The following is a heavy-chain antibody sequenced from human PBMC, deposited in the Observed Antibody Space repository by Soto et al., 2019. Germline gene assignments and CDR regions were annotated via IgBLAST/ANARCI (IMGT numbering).Heavy chain of an antibody. V-gene: IGHV3-53*01. D-gene: IGHD2-21*02. CDR1: GFTVSSNY. CDR2: IYSGGST. Sequence: GSLRLSCAASGFTVSSNYMSWVRQAPGKGLEWVSVIYSGGSTYYADSVKGLFTISRDNSKNTLYLQMNSLRAEDTAVYYCARSRGVTGHDAFDIWGQGTMVTVSS. CDR3: ARSRGVTGHDAFDI. J-gene: IGHJ3*02.